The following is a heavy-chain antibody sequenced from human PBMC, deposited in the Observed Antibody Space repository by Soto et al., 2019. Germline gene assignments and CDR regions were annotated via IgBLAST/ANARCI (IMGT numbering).Heavy chain of an antibody. CDR1: GGSISSSSYY. D-gene: IGHD2-21*02. CDR3: ARLLLFIDP. Sequence: SSETLSLTCTVSGGSISSSSYYWGWIRQPPGKGLEWIGSIYYSGSTYYNPSLKSRVTISVDTSKNQFSLKLSSVTAADTAVYYCARLLLFIDPWGQGTLVTVSS. V-gene: IGHV4-39*01. J-gene: IGHJ5*02. CDR2: IYYSGST.